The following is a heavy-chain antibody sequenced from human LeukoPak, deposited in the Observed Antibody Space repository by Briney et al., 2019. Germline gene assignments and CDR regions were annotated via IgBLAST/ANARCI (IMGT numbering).Heavy chain of an antibody. Sequence: PSETLSLTCTVSGGSISSGSYYWGWIRQPPGKGLEWIGSIYHSGSTYYSPSLKSRVTISVDTSKNQFSLKLSSVTAADTAVYYCARVGDYSNYDYYMDVWGKGTTVTVSS. CDR1: GGSISSGSYY. J-gene: IGHJ6*03. V-gene: IGHV4-39*07. D-gene: IGHD4-11*01. CDR2: IYHSGST. CDR3: ARVGDYSNYDYYMDV.